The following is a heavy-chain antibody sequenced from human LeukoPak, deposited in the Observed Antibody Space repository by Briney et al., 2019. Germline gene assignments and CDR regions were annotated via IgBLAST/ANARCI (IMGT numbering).Heavy chain of an antibody. CDR2: IKQDGSEK. CDR3: ARDEDNGYYYGSGSYYLVY. CDR1: GFTFSTYW. J-gene: IGHJ4*02. V-gene: IGHV3-7*01. D-gene: IGHD3-10*01. Sequence: GGSLRLSCAASGFTFSTYWMNWVRQAPGKGLEWVANIKQDGSEKFYVDSVKGRFTISRDNAKNSLYLQMNSLRAEDTAVYYCARDEDNGYYYGSGSYYLVYWGQGTLVTVSS.